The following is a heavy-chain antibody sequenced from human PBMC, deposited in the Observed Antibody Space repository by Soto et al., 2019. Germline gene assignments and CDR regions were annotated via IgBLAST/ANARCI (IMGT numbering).Heavy chain of an antibody. V-gene: IGHV3-66*01. CDR1: GFTVGSNY. D-gene: IGHD1-26*01. CDR3: EKAKWVNY. Sequence: PGXSLRLSCAASGFTVGSNYMSWVRQAPGRGGAXVSVSXSGGSTNSADXXKGKFHTXXENPQNTLHLQMRSLRAGDTVVYYCEKAKWVNYWGQESLATAPS. CDR2: SXSGGST. J-gene: IGHJ4*02.